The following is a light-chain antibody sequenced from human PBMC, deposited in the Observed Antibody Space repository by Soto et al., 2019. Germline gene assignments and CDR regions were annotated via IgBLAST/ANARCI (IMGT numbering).Light chain of an antibody. CDR2: DVS. CDR1: SSDVGGYNY. Sequence: QSLLTRPASVSGSPGQSIALSCPWTSSDVGGYNYVSWYQQHPGKAPKLMVYDVSNRPSGVSNRFSGSKSGNTASLTISWLQDEDEADYYCRSYTSSSTYVFGTGTKVTVL. V-gene: IGLV2-14*01. CDR3: RSYTSSSTYV. J-gene: IGLJ1*01.